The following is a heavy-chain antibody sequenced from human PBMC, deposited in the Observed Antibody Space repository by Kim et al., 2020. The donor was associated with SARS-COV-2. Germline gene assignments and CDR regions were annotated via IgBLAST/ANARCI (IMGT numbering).Heavy chain of an antibody. CDR3: ARRSGKAWFDP. D-gene: IGHD3-10*01. CDR1: GGSFSGYY. Sequence: SETLSLTCAVYGGSFSGYYWSWIRQPPGKGLEWIGEINHSGSTNYNPSLKSRVTISVDTSKNQFSLKLSSVTAADTAVYYCARRSGKAWFDPWGQGTLVTVSS. J-gene: IGHJ5*02. CDR2: INHSGST. V-gene: IGHV4-34*01.